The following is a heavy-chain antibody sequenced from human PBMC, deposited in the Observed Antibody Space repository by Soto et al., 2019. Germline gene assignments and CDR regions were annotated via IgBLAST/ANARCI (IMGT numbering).Heavy chain of an antibody. CDR3: AKDPNYDFWSGSNWFDP. V-gene: IGHV3-9*01. Sequence: EVQLVESGGGLVQPGRSLRLSCAASGFTFDDYAMHLVRQAPGKGLEWVSGISWNSGSISYADSVKGRFTISRDNAKNSLYLQMNSLRAEDTALYYCAKDPNYDFWSGSNWFDPWGQGTLVTVSS. CDR1: GFTFDDYA. CDR2: ISWNSGSI. D-gene: IGHD3-3*01. J-gene: IGHJ5*02.